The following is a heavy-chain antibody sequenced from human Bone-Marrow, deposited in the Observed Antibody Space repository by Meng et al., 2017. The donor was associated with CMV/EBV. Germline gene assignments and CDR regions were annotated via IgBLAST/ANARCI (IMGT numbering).Heavy chain of an antibody. CDR2: INHSGST. J-gene: IGHJ6*02. D-gene: IGHD3-3*01. CDR1: GGSFSGYY. Sequence: SQTLSLTCAVNGGSFSGYYWRWIRQPPGKGLEWIGEINHSGSTNYNPSLKSRVTISVGTSKNQFSLKLSSVTAADTAVYYCASLPSGLYDFWSGPYYYGMDVWGQGTTVTVSS. V-gene: IGHV4-34*01. CDR3: ASLPSGLYDFWSGPYYYGMDV.